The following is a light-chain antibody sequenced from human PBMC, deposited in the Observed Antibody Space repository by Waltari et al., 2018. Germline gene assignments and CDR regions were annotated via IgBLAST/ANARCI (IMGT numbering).Light chain of an antibody. CDR3: ASWDDSLNGVV. V-gene: IGLV1-44*01. J-gene: IGLJ2*01. Sequence: QSVLTQPPSASGTPGQRVTISCSGGRSNIERKTVDWYQKPPGTAPNRLIYSNNQRPSGVPDRFSGSKSGTSASLAISGPQSEDEADYYCASWDDSLNGVVFGGGTKLTVL. CDR2: SNN. CDR1: RSNIERKT.